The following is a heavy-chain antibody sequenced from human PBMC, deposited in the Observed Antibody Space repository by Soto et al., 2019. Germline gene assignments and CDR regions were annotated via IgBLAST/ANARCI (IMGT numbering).Heavy chain of an antibody. V-gene: IGHV1-69*02. CDR2: IIPILGIA. J-gene: IGHJ5*02. Sequence: QVQLVQSGAEVKKPGSSVKVSCKASGGTFSSYTISWVRQAPGQGLEWMGRIIPILGIANYAQKFQGRVTITADKSTSTAYMELSSLRSEDTAVYYCARGRIAVAGTDWFDPWGQGTLVTVSS. CDR3: ARGRIAVAGTDWFDP. CDR1: GGTFSSYT. D-gene: IGHD6-19*01.